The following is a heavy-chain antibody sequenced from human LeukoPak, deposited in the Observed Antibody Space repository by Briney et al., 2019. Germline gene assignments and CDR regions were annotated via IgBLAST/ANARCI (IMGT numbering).Heavy chain of an antibody. CDR3: ARQRGGDAFDF. CDR1: GYSFSDSY. Sequence: GASVKVSCKASGYSFSDSYIHWVRQASGQGLEWMGWISPKTGDTHYVQKFQGRVTLTRDTSISTAYMELSSLRSDDTAVFYCARQRGGDAFDFWGQGTMVTVFS. V-gene: IGHV1-2*02. CDR2: ISPKTGDT. D-gene: IGHD6-25*01. J-gene: IGHJ3*01.